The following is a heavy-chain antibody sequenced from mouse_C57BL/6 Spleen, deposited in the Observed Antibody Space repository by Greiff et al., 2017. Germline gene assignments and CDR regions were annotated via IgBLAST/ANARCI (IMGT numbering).Heavy chain of an antibody. CDR2: IYPRSGNT. CDR3: AREIREEIYGSSYEFAY. J-gene: IGHJ3*01. CDR1: GYTFTSYG. Sequence: QVQLKQSGAELARPGASVKLSCKASGYTFTSYGISWVKQRTGQGLEWIGEIYPRSGNTYYNEKFKGKATLTADKSSSTAYMELRSLTSEDSAVYFCAREIREEIYGSSYEFAYWGQGTLVTVSA. D-gene: IGHD1-1*01. V-gene: IGHV1-81*01.